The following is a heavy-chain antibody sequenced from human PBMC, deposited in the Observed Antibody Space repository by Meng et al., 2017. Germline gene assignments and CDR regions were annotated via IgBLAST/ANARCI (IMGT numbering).Heavy chain of an antibody. J-gene: IGHJ3*02. CDR2: INWNGGST. Sequence: GESLKISCAAAGFTLDDYGMSWVRQAPGKGLEWVSGINWNGGSTGYVDSVKGRFTISRDNAKNSLYLQMNSLRAVDTALYYCARDRLAGYCSSTSCYGFYMWGQGTMVTVSS. V-gene: IGHV3-20*04. D-gene: IGHD2-2*01. CDR1: GFTLDDYG. CDR3: ARDRLAGYCSSTSCYGFYM.